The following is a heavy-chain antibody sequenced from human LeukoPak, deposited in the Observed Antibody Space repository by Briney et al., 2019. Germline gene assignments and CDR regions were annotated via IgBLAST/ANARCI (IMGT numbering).Heavy chain of an antibody. CDR1: GFTFSSYE. J-gene: IGHJ5*02. Sequence: GGSLRLSCAASGFTFSSYEMSWVRQAPGKGLEWVANIKQDGSEKYYVDSVKGRFTISRDNAKNSLYLQMNSLRAEDTAVYYCAGDSSGYYYVNWFDPWGQGTLVTVSS. V-gene: IGHV3-7*01. CDR3: AGDSSGYYYVNWFDP. CDR2: IKQDGSEK. D-gene: IGHD3-22*01.